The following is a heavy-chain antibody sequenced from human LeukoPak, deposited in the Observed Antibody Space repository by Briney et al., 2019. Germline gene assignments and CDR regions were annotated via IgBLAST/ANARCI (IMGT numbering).Heavy chain of an antibody. CDR2: ISGSGSTI. V-gene: IGHV3-48*04. CDR1: GFTFSSYA. D-gene: IGHD4-17*01. J-gene: IGHJ3*02. CDR3: ASGDYHRVGAFDI. Sequence: PGGSLRLSCAASGFTFSSYAMSWVRQAPGKGLEWVSAISGSGSTIYYADSVKGRFTISRDNAKNSLYLQMNSLRAEDTAVYYCASGDYHRVGAFDIWGQGTMVTVSS.